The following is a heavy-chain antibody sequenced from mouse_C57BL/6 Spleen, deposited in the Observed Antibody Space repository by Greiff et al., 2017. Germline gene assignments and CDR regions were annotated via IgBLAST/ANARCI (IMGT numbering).Heavy chain of an antibody. CDR1: GYTFTSYW. CDR3: AREITTVVAHWYFDV. D-gene: IGHD1-1*01. V-gene: IGHV1-53*01. CDR2: INPSNGGT. J-gene: IGHJ1*03. Sequence: QVQLQQPGTELVKPGASVKLSCKASGYTFTSYWMHWVKQRPGQGLEWIGNINPSNGGTNYNEKFKSKATLTVDKSSSTAYMQLSSLTSEDSAVYDCAREITTVVAHWYFDVWGTGTTVTVSS.